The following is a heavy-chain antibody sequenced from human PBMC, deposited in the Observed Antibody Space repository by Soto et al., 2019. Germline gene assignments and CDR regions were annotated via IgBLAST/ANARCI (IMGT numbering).Heavy chain of an antibody. CDR1: GYAFTSFG. J-gene: IGHJ3*02. V-gene: IGHV1-18*01. D-gene: IGHD1-26*01. CDR3: TRDRRMGANTGEDDI. CDR2: IGTYHGNT. Sequence: QVQLVQSGAEVKKPGASVKVSCKASGYAFTSFGITWVRQAPGQGLEWMGCIGTYHGNTNYAQKTQGRVTMTRDTSTTTAHMELRALTSEDTAVDYCTRDRRMGANTGEDDIGGHGTMVTVSS.